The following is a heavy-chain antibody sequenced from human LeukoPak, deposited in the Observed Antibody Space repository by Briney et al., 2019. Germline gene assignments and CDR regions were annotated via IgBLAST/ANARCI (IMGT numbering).Heavy chain of an antibody. V-gene: IGHV3-30*04. CDR2: ISYDGSNK. CDR3: AKDSHWILFDD. J-gene: IGHJ4*02. CDR1: GFTFSSYA. D-gene: IGHD2-2*03. Sequence: GGSLRLSCAASGFTFSSYAMHWVRQAPGKGLEWVAVISYDGSNKYYADSVKGRFTISRDNPKNTLYLQMNSLRDEDTAVYYCAKDSHWILFDDWGQGTLVTVSS.